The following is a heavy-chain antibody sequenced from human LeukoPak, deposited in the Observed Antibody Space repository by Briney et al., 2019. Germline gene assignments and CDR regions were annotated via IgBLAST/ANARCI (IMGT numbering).Heavy chain of an antibody. CDR1: GFTFSNAW. CDR3: TRDQTPYY. V-gene: IGHV3-15*01. Sequence: GGSLRLSCAASGFTFSNAWMSWVRQAPGKGLEWVGRIKSKTDGGTTDYAAPVKGRFTISRDDSKGIAYLQMDSLKTEDTAVYYCTRDQTPYYWGQGTLVTVSS. J-gene: IGHJ4*02. CDR2: IKSKTDGGTT.